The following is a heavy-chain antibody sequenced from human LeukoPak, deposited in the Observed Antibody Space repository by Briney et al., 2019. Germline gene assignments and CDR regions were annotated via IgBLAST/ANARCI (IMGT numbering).Heavy chain of an antibody. CDR3: ARRARAYYDSSGYPTTFDY. Sequence: GGSLRLSFAASGFTFSSYAMSWVRQAPGKGLEWVSAISGSGGSTYYADSVKGRFTISRDNFKNTLYLQMNSLRAEDTAVYYCARRARAYYDSSGYPTTFDYWGQGTLVTVSS. V-gene: IGHV3-23*01. CDR2: ISGSGGST. J-gene: IGHJ4*02. D-gene: IGHD3-22*01. CDR1: GFTFSSYA.